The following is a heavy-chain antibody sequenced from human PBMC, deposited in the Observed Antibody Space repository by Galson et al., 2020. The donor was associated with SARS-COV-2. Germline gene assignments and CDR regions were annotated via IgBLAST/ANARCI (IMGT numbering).Heavy chain of an antibody. D-gene: IGHD6-13*01. J-gene: IGHJ4*02. V-gene: IGHV3-21*01. CDR1: GFTFSSYS. CDR3: ARDPGSWYGGFDY. CDR2: ISSSSYI. Sequence: GESLKISCAASGFTFSSYSMNWVRQAPGKGLEWVSSISSSSYIYYADSVKGRFTISRDNAKNSLYLQMNSLRAEDTAVYYCARDPGSWYGGFDYWGQGTLVTVSS.